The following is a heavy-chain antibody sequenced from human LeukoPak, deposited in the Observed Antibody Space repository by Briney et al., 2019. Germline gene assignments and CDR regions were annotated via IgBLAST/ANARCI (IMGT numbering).Heavy chain of an antibody. CDR1: GFTFSSYA. CDR2: ISYDGSNK. V-gene: IGHV3-30-3*01. D-gene: IGHD3-22*01. J-gene: IGHJ4*02. Sequence: GGSLRLSCAASGFTFSSYAMHWVRQAPGKGLEWVAVISYDGSNKYYADSVKGRFTISRDNSKNTLYLQMNSLRAEDTAVYYCAREEYDSSGYGFDYWGQGTLVTVSS. CDR3: AREEYDSSGYGFDY.